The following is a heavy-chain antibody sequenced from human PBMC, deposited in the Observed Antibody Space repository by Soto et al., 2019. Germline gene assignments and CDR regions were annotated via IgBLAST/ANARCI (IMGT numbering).Heavy chain of an antibody. D-gene: IGHD3-10*01. CDR3: ARGGRRITMVRGVINDAFDI. J-gene: IGHJ3*02. V-gene: IGHV4-31*03. CDR1: GGSISSGGYY. Sequence: SETLYLTCTVSGGSISSGGYYWSWIRQHPGKGLEWIGYIYYSGSTYYNPSLKSRVTISVDTSKNQFSLKLSSVTAADTAVYYCARGGRRITMVRGVINDAFDIWGQGTMVTVSS. CDR2: IYYSGST.